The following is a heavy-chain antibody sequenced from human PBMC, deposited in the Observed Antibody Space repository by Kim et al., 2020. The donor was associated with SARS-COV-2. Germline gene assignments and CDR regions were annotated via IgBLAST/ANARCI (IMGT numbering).Heavy chain of an antibody. CDR1: GYSFFSYY. CDR2: IAPTSGYT. D-gene: IGHD3-16*01. CDR3: VRVEGAFALDF. V-gene: IGHV1-46*01. J-gene: IGHJ4*02. Sequence: ASVKVSCKASGYSFFSYYIHWVRQAPGQGLEWLGSIAPTSGYTSYAQKFEGRINVTADTSTTTVYMELGRLASEDTAVYYCVRVEGAFALDFWGQGTQVIVSS.